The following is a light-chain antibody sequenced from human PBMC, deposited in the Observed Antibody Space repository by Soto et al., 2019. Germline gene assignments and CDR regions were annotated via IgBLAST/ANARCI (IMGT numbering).Light chain of an antibody. J-gene: IGLJ1*01. V-gene: IGLV2-14*01. CDR3: SSYTSSSTPLV. CDR2: DVS. Sequence: QSALTQPAPVSGSPGQSITIPCTGTSSDVGGYNYVSWYQQHPGKAPKLMIYDVSNRPSGVSNRFSGSKSGNTASLTISGLQAEDEADYSCSSYTSSSTPLVFGTGTKVTVL. CDR1: SSDVGGYNY.